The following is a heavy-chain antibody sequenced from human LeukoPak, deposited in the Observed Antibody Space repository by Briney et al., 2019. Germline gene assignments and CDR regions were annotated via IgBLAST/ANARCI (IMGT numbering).Heavy chain of an antibody. Sequence: PGGSLRLSCAASGFTFSDYYMSWIRQAPGKGLEWVSYISSSGSTIYYADSVKGRFTISRDNAENSLYLQMNSLRAEDTAVYYCARVRRDLGYCSSTSCYKYWFDPWGQGTLVTVSS. J-gene: IGHJ5*02. CDR1: GFTFSDYY. CDR3: ARVRRDLGYCSSTSCYKYWFDP. CDR2: ISSSGSTI. D-gene: IGHD2-2*02. V-gene: IGHV3-11*04.